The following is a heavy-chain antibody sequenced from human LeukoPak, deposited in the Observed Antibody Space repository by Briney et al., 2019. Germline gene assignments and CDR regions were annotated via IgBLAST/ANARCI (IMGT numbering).Heavy chain of an antibody. CDR3: ARGQSRYFDWYLGFFDY. CDR1: GFTFSGCA. J-gene: IGHJ4*02. V-gene: IGHV3-33*01. CDR2: MRSDGNNK. Sequence: GGSLRLSCAASGFTFSGCAMHWVRQAPGKGLEWVAVMRSDGNNKYYADSVKGRFTISRDNSKNTLDLQMNSLRAEDTAVYYCARGQSRYFDWYLGFFDYWGQGTLVTVSS. D-gene: IGHD3-9*01.